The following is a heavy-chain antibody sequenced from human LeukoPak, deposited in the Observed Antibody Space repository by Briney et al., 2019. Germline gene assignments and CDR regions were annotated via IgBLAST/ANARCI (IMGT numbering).Heavy chain of an antibody. J-gene: IGHJ4*02. D-gene: IGHD1-26*01. Sequence: SETLSLTCSVSGGSITSGTYYWDWIRQPPGKGLEWIGTMFYTGRTDYNPSLKSRVTISVDTSKNQFSLKVTSVTAADTAVYYCASGKELAFFLCDWGQGTLVAVSS. V-gene: IGHV4-39*01. CDR2: MFYTGRT. CDR1: GGSITSGTYY. CDR3: ASGKELAFFLCD.